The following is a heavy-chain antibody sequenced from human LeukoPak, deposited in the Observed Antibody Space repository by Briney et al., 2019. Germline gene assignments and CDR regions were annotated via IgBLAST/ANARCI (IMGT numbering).Heavy chain of an antibody. J-gene: IGHJ3*02. Sequence: GGSLRLSCTASGFTFGDYAMSWVRQAPGKGLEWVGFIRSKAYGGTTEYAASVKGRFTISRDGSKSIAYLQMNSLKTDDTAVYYCTRGNWNYGNAFDIWGQGTMITVSS. CDR3: TRGNWNYGNAFDI. V-gene: IGHV3-49*04. D-gene: IGHD1-7*01. CDR2: IRSKAYGGTT. CDR1: GFTFGDYA.